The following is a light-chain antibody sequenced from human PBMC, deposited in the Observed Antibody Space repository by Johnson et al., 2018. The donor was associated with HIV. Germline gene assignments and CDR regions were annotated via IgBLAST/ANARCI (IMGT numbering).Light chain of an antibody. Sequence: QSVLTQPPSVSAAPGQKVTISCSGNSSNIENYFVSWYQQLPGAAPRLVIYENNQRPSGIPDRFSGSKSGTSATLGITGLQTGDEADYYCGTWDNGLSAYVFGTGTKVTVL. CDR3: GTWDNGLSAYV. CDR2: ENN. J-gene: IGLJ1*01. CDR1: SSNIENYF. V-gene: IGLV1-51*02.